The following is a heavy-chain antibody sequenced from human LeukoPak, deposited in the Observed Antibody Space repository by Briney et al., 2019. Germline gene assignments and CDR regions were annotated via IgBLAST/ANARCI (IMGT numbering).Heavy chain of an antibody. CDR3: AKDLTYSWYFYMDV. J-gene: IGHJ6*03. CDR1: GFTFSGYG. D-gene: IGHD2-15*01. CDR2: IRSDGSNK. V-gene: IGHV3-30*02. Sequence: GGSLRLSCAASGFTFSGYGMHWVRQAPGKGLEWVAFIRSDGSNKYYTDSVKGRFTISRDNSKNTLYLQMNSLRAEDTAVYYCAKDLTYSWYFYMDVWGKGTTVTASS.